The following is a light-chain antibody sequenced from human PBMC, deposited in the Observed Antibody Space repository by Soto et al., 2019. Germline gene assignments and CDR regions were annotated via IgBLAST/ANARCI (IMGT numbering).Light chain of an antibody. Sequence: EIVLTQSPGTLSLPPGERATLSCRASQSVRSYYLAWYQQKPGQAPRLLIYAASSTATGIPDRFSGSGSGTDFTLTISSLQPEDFATYYCQQSYSTPLFGQGTRLEIK. CDR2: AAS. CDR1: QSVRSYY. CDR3: QQSYSTPL. J-gene: IGKJ5*01. V-gene: IGKV3-20*01.